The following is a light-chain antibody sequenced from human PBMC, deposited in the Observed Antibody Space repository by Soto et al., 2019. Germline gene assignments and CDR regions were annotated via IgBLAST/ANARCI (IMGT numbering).Light chain of an antibody. J-gene: IGKJ1*01. CDR3: MQALQSPPT. CDR1: QSLLHSNGYDS. Sequence: MTQSPSSLPVTPGEPASISCRSSQSLLHSNGYDSLDWYLQKPGQSPQLLIYLGSNRASGVPARFSGSGSGTDFTLKISRVEADDVGVYYCMQALQSPPTFGQGTKVEIK. CDR2: LGS. V-gene: IGKV2-28*01.